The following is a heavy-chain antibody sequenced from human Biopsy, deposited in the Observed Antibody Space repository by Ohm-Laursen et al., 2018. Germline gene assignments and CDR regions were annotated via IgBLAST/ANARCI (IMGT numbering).Heavy chain of an antibody. CDR1: GDSISTYY. D-gene: IGHD3-22*01. CDR3: ARDRGFYSDRTVPGYFDL. CDR2: IYYTGST. J-gene: IGHJ2*01. V-gene: IGHV4-59*01. Sequence: TLSLTCTVSGDSISTYYWSWIRQPPGKGLQWIGYIYYTGSTDYNPSLQSRVTISVDTSKNHFSLRLRSVTPADTAIYYCARDRGFYSDRTVPGYFDLWGRGTLVTVSS.